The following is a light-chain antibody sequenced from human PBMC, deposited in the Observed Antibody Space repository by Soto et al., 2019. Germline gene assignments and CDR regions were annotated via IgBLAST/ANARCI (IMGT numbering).Light chain of an antibody. CDR1: QTISTY. CDR3: QHYNTYTWT. CDR2: KAS. V-gene: IGKV1-5*03. Sequence: DIQMTQSPSTLSASVVDRFTITCRASQTISTYLAWYQQKPGKAPKLLIYKASSLGSGVPSRFSGSGSGTDFTLTISSLQPDDSATYYCQHYNTYTWTFGLGTKVDIK. J-gene: IGKJ1*01.